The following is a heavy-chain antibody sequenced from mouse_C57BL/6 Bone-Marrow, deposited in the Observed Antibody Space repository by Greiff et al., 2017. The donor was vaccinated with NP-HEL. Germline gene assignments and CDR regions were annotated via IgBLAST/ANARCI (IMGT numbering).Heavy chain of an antibody. V-gene: IGHV1-26*01. D-gene: IGHD1-1*01. CDR1: GYTFTDYY. CDR3: ARSSTTVVATENV. CDR2: INPNNGGT. Sequence: VQLQQSGPELVKPGASVKISCKASGYTFTDYYMNWVKQSHGKSLEWIGDINPNNGGTSYNQKFKGKATLTVDKSSSTAYMELRSLTSEDSAVYYCARSSTTVVATENVWGTGTTVTVSS. J-gene: IGHJ1*03.